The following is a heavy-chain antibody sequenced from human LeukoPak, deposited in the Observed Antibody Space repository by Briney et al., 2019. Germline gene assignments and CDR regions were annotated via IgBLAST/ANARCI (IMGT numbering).Heavy chain of an antibody. Sequence: SVQVSCKASGGTFRSYVLIWVRPAPGPGLEWVGRFIPNFDTANYAKKHQCSVAITTDAPTSTTYQELRSLRSEDTAEYYCARSEYSYPQAHFDYWGPRTLVTFS. CDR2: FIPNFDTA. CDR1: GGTFRSYV. CDR3: ARSEYSYPQAHFDY. D-gene: IGHD5-18*01. V-gene: IGHV1-69*05. J-gene: IGHJ4*02.